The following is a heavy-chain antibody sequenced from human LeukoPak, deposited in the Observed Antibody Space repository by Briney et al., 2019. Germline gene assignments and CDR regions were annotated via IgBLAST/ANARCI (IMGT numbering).Heavy chain of an antibody. Sequence: ASVKVSCKASGYTFSGNYMHWVRQAPGRGLEWMGWINPNSGGTNYAQKFQGWVTMTRDTSISTVFMEMSRLRSDDTAVYYCAREYVSSWFDQWGQGTLVTVSS. D-gene: IGHD3-22*01. CDR3: AREYVSSWFDQ. CDR2: INPNSGGT. CDR1: GYTFSGNY. V-gene: IGHV1-2*04. J-gene: IGHJ5*02.